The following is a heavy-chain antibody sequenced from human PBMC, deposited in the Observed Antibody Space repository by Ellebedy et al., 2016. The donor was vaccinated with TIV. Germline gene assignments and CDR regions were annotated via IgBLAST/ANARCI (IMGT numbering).Heavy chain of an antibody. J-gene: IGHJ4*02. CDR3: ARVSGKYYFDY. CDR2: ISSDVRTT. Sequence: GGSLRLXXPASGFSFSTYWMHWVRQTPGNGLAWVSRISSDVRTTSYADSVKGRFTISRDNSKNTLYLQMNSLRAEDTAVYYCARVSGKYYFDYWGQGTLVTVSS. CDR1: GFSFSTYW. V-gene: IGHV3-74*01. D-gene: IGHD2-8*01.